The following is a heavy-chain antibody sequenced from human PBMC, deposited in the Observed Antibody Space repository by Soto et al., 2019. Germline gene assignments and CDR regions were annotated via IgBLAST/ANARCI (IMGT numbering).Heavy chain of an antibody. D-gene: IGHD3-10*01. CDR1: GFTFGSYV. CDR2: ISGSGGST. CDR3: AKDAGGDFDY. Sequence: EVQLLESGGGLVQPGGSLRLSCAASGFTFGSYVMSWVRQAPGKGLEWVSAISGSGGSTYHADSVKGRFTISRDNSKNTLDLQMNSLRAEDTAVYYCAKDAGGDFDYWGQGTLVTVSS. V-gene: IGHV3-23*01. J-gene: IGHJ4*02.